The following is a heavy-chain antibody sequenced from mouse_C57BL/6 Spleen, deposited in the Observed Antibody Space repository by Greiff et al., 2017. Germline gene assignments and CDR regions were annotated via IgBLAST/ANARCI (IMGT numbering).Heavy chain of an antibody. Sequence: VQLQQPGAELVKPGASVKLSCKASGYTFTSYWMHWVKQRPGQGLEWIGMIHPNSGSTNYNEKFKSKATLTVDKSSSTAYMQLSSLTSEDSAVYYCASPYYDYGFAYWGQGTLVTVSA. CDR1: GYTFTSYW. J-gene: IGHJ3*01. CDR3: ASPYYDYGFAY. V-gene: IGHV1-64*01. CDR2: IHPNSGST. D-gene: IGHD2-4*01.